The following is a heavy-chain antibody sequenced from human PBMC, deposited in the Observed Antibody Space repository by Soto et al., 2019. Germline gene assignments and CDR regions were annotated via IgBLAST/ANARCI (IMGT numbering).Heavy chain of an antibody. V-gene: IGHV3-23*01. CDR3: AKDPSVDIVAYYDY. D-gene: IGHD5-12*01. CDR2: ISGSGGST. CDR1: GVTFSSYA. Sequence: EVQLLESGGGLVQPGGSLRLSCAASGVTFSSYAMSWVRQAPGKGLEWVSAISGSGGSTYYADSVKGRFTISRDNSKNTLYLQMNSLRAEDTAVYYCAKDPSVDIVAYYDYWGQGPLVTVSS. J-gene: IGHJ4*02.